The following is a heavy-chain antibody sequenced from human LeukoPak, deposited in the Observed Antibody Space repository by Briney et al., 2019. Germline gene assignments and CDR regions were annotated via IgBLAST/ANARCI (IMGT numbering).Heavy chain of an antibody. D-gene: IGHD1-26*01. CDR1: VGSISRYY. Sequence: PSEALSLTCTGSVGSISRYYWSWIRQPPGKELDGIGYIYYSGSTNSKPSLKSRVTISVDTSKNQFCLKLSSVTAADTAVYYCARHLRDRSIVGAIDYWGQGTLVTVSS. J-gene: IGHJ4*02. CDR3: ARHLRDRSIVGAIDY. V-gene: IGHV4-59*08. CDR2: IYYSGST.